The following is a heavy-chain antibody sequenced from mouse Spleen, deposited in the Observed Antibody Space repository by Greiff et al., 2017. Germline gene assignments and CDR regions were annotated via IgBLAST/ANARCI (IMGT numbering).Heavy chain of an antibody. J-gene: IGHJ3*01. Sequence: EVKVEESGGGLVKPGGSLKLSCAASGFTFSDYGMHWVRQAPEKGLEWVAYISSGSSTIYYADTVKGRFTISRDNAKNTLFLQMTSLRSEDTAMYYCARNGDWDEGFAYWGQGTLVTVSA. CDR3: ARNGDWDEGFAY. CDR2: ISSGSSTI. V-gene: IGHV5-17*01. D-gene: IGHD4-1*01. CDR1: GFTFSDYG.